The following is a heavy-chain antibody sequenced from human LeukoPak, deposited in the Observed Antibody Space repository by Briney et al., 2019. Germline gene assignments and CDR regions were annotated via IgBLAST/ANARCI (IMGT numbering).Heavy chain of an antibody. CDR1: GFTFSTYW. Sequence: GGSLRLSCGVSGFTFSTYWMSWVRQAPGKGPEWVANIKQDGSQKSYVDSVKGRFTISRDNARNTLYLQMNSLRVEDTAVYFCASFGKQQLMGSDYWGQGALVTVSS. CDR3: ASFGKQQLMGSDY. D-gene: IGHD6-13*01. CDR2: IKQDGSQK. V-gene: IGHV3-7*05. J-gene: IGHJ4*02.